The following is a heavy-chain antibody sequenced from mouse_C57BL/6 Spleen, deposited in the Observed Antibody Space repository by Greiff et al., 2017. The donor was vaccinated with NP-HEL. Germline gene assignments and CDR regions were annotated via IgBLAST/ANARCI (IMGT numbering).Heavy chain of an antibody. Sequence: QVQLKQPGAELVMPGASVKLSCKASGYTFTSYWMHWVKQRPGQGLEWIGEIDPSDSYTNYNQKFKGKSTLTVDKSSSTAYMQLSSLTSEDSAVYYCARLYGSSPYYYAMDYWGQGTSVTVSS. CDR2: IDPSDSYT. CDR1: GYTFTSYW. D-gene: IGHD1-1*01. V-gene: IGHV1-69*01. J-gene: IGHJ4*01. CDR3: ARLYGSSPYYYAMDY.